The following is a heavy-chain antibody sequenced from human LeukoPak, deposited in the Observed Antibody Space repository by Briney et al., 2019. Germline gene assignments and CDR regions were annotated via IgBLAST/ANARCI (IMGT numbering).Heavy chain of an antibody. D-gene: IGHD2-21*02. V-gene: IGHV4-59*08. Sequence: SEILSLTCTVSDGSITNYDWSWVRQPPGKGLEFIGHVHYSGTANYNPSLRSRVTISIDTSKKHFFLKLKSVTAADTAVYYCARGGDGLLGDYWGQGTLVTVSS. CDR1: DGSITNYD. CDR2: VHYSGTA. J-gene: IGHJ4*02. CDR3: ARGGDGLLGDY.